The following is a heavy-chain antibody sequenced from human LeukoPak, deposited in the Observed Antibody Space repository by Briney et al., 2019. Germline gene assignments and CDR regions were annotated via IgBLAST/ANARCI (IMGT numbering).Heavy chain of an antibody. J-gene: IGHJ4*02. Sequence: SVKVSCKASGGTFSSYAISWVRQAPGQGLEWMGGIIPIFGTANYAQKFQGRVTITTDESTSTAYMELSSLRAEDTAVYYCAKDNWGEWLLPYWGQGTLVTVSS. D-gene: IGHD3-3*01. CDR3: AKDNWGEWLLPY. CDR2: IIPIFGTA. V-gene: IGHV1-69*05. CDR1: GGTFSSYA.